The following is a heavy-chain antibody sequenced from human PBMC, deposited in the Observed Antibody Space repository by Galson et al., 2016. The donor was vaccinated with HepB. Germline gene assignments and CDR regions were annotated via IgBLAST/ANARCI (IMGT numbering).Heavy chain of an antibody. CDR2: ISANNGNT. D-gene: IGHD2-15*01. V-gene: IGHV1-18*01. CDR3: ARDRHCSVGSCWDAHVI. J-gene: IGHJ3*02. CDR1: GYTFSSYG. Sequence: SVKVSCKASGYTFSSYGISWVRQAPGQGLEWMGWISANNGNTRYAQNFQGRLILTTDTSTSIAYLDMRSLRSDDTAVYYCARDRHCSVGSCWDAHVIWGQRTLVTVSS.